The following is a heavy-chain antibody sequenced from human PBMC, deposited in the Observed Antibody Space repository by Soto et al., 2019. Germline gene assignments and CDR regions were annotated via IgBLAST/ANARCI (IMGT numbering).Heavy chain of an antibody. V-gene: IGHV3-23*01. CDR3: AKGAVVRGVDELDY. CDR2: ISGSGGST. J-gene: IGHJ4*02. D-gene: IGHD3-10*01. Sequence: EVQLLESGGGLVQPGGSLRLSCAASGFTFSSYAMNWVRQAPGKGLEWVSAISGSGGSTYYADSVKGRFTISRDNSTNTLYLQMNSLRAEDTAVYYCAKGAVVRGVDELDYWGQGTMVTVS. CDR1: GFTFSSYA.